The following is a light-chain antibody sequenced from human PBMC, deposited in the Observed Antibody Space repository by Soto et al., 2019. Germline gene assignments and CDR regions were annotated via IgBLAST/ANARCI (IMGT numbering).Light chain of an antibody. CDR2: DAS. V-gene: IGKV3-11*01. J-gene: IGKJ1*01. Sequence: EIVLTQSPATLSLSPGERATLSCRASQSVSSYLAWYQQKPGQAPRLLIYDASNRATGIPARFSGSGSWTDFTLTISSLEPEDVAVYYCQQRSNWPSLTFGQGTKVEIK. CDR1: QSVSSY. CDR3: QQRSNWPSLT.